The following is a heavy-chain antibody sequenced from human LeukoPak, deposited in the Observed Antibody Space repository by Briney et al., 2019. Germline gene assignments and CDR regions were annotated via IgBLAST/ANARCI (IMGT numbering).Heavy chain of an antibody. D-gene: IGHD6-19*01. Sequence: GGSLRLSCEASGFTVKTSYMSWVRQAPGKGLEWVSVIYSAGSTSYADSVKGRFTISRDNSKNILYLQLTSLRAEDTAVYYCARDGSSGWHSEKWGQETRDTVSS. CDR2: IYSAGST. CDR1: GFTVKTSY. J-gene: IGHJ4*02. V-gene: IGHV3-66*01. CDR3: ARDGSSGWHSEK.